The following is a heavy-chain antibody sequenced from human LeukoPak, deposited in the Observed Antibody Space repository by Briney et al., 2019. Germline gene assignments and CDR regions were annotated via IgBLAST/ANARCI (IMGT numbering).Heavy chain of an antibody. J-gene: IGHJ4*02. D-gene: IGHD2/OR15-2a*01. V-gene: IGHV4-34*01. CDR1: GGSFSGYY. CDR2: INRSGST. Sequence: SETLSLTCAVYGGSFSGYYWSWIRQPPGKGLEWIGEINRSGSTNYNPSLKSRVTISVDTSKNQFSLKLSSVTAADTAVYYCARRVYGYFDYWGQGTLVTVSS. CDR3: ARRVYGYFDY.